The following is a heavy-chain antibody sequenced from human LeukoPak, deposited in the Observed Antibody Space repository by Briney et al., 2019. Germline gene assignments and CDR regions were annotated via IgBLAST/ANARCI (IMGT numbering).Heavy chain of an antibody. Sequence: PSETLSLTCTVSGGSISSSGYYWGWIRQPPGKGLEWIGSIYYSGSTYYNPSLKSRVTISVDTSKNQFSLKLSSVTAADTAVYYCLAMVRGPMNYYYYMDVWGKGTTVTISS. CDR2: IYYSGST. CDR3: LAMVRGPMNYYYYMDV. CDR1: GGSISSSGYY. D-gene: IGHD3-10*01. J-gene: IGHJ6*03. V-gene: IGHV4-39*01.